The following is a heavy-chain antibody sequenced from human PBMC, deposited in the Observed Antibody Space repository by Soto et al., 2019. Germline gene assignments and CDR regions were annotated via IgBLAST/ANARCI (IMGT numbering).Heavy chain of an antibody. J-gene: IGHJ4*02. V-gene: IGHV3-23*01. CDR2: IHPSGGST. Sequence: XGSLVLSCAAAGFIFSSYGMSGVRQAPGKGLQWVATIHPSGGSTHYAESVRGRFTISRDNSRDTLYLQMNSLRAEDTAVYYCAKDPSTGPPDCWGQGALVTVSS. D-gene: IGHD3-9*01. CDR3: AKDPSTGPPDC. CDR1: GFIFSSYG.